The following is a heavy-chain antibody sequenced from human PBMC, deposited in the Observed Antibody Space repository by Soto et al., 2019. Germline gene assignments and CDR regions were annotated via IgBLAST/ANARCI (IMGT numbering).Heavy chain of an antibody. CDR2: ISYDGSNK. J-gene: IGHJ3*02. CDR3: ARGASCGYYYLPWGTAFDI. CDR1: GFTFTSYA. D-gene: IGHD3-22*01. Sequence: QVQLVESGGGVVQPGRSLRLSCAASGFTFTSYAMHWVRQAPGKGLEWVAVISYDGSNKFYADSVKGRFTISRDNSKNTLYLPMNSLRAEDTAVYYCARGASCGYYYLPWGTAFDIWGQGTMVTVSS. V-gene: IGHV3-30-3*01.